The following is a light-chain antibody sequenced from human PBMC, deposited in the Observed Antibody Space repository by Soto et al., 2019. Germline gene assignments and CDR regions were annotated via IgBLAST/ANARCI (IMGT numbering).Light chain of an antibody. V-gene: IGKV3-15*01. CDR1: QGIGDT. CDR3: PLDYDWPLP. CDR2: DTS. Sequence: EVVMTQSPATLSVSPGEGVTLSCRANQGIGDTLAWYQHKPGQTPRLLIYDTSTRSTGVPARFSVSSAGPEFTPASTRPQSDDFASYYCPLDYDWPLPFRGGTKVE. J-gene: IGKJ4*01.